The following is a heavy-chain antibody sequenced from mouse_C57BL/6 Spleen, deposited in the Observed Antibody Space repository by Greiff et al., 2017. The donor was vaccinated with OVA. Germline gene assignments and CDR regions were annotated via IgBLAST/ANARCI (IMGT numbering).Heavy chain of an antibody. J-gene: IGHJ3*01. V-gene: IGHV1-9*01. Sequence: VQLQQSGAELMKPGASVKLSCKATGYTFTGYWIEWVKQRPGHGLEWIGEILPGRGSTNYNEKFKGKATFTADTSSNTAYMQLSSLTTEDSAIYYCARGYGSSYDAWFAYWGQGTLVTVSA. CDR2: ILPGRGST. D-gene: IGHD1-1*01. CDR1: GYTFTGYW. CDR3: ARGYGSSYDAWFAY.